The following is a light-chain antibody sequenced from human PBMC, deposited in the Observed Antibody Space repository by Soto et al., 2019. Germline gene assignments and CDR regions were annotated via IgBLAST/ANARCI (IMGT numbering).Light chain of an antibody. V-gene: IGKV1-16*02. CDR2: AAS. CDR3: QQYITYPIT. J-gene: IGKJ5*01. CDR1: QGINTF. Sequence: DIQMTQSPSSLSASVGDSVTITCRASQGINTFLAWIQQKPGDAPKSLISAASTLHSGVPSKFSGSGSGTHFTLTISSLQPEDFATYYCQQYITYPITFGQGTRLE.